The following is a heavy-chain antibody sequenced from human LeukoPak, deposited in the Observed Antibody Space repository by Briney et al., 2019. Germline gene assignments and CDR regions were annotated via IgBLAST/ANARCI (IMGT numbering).Heavy chain of an antibody. J-gene: IGHJ4*02. Sequence: ASVNVSCKACGYSFTGYFIHWVRQAPGRGREWMGCIDPNSGDTKYAQKFEGRVTMPRDTSTRTAYMELSRLRSDDTAVYFCARSGSTGYSLDYWGQGTLVTVSS. V-gene: IGHV1-2*02. D-gene: IGHD3-22*01. CDR1: GYSFTGYF. CDR2: IDPNSGDT. CDR3: ARSGSTGYSLDY.